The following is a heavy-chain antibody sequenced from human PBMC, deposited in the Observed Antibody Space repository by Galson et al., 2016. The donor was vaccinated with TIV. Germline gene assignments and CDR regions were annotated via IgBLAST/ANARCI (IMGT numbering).Heavy chain of an antibody. CDR1: GFTFNTYW. J-gene: IGHJ3*02. D-gene: IGHD5-12*01. CDR3: ARNHDIALSPFDI. V-gene: IGHV3-74*01. CDR2: INSDGSTI. Sequence: SLRLSCAASGFTFNTYWMHWVRQAPGKGLVWVSRINSDGSTISYVDSVKGRLTISRDNAKNTLYLQMNSLRAEDTALYYCARNHDIALSPFDIWGQGTMVAVAS.